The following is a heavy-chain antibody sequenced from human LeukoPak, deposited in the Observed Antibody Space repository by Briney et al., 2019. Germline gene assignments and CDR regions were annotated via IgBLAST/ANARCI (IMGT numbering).Heavy chain of an antibody. Sequence: GGSLRLSCAASGFAFSTYAMYWVRQAPGKGLEWVSASGHGGDTYYADSVKGRFTISRDISKNTLYLQMNSLRAEDTAVYYCAKGSPQYYFDCWGQGTLVTVSS. CDR2: SGHGGDT. J-gene: IGHJ4*02. V-gene: IGHV3-23*01. D-gene: IGHD6-19*01. CDR1: GFAFSTYA. CDR3: AKGSPQYYFDC.